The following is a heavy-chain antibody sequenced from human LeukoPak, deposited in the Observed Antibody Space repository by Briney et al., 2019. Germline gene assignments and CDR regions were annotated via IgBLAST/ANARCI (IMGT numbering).Heavy chain of an antibody. Sequence: GGSLRLSCAASGFTFSSHWMHWVRQPPGKELVWVSRIKSDGSTTNYADSVKGRFIISRDNAKNTLFLQMNSLRADDTAVYYCVRDRRTGRTSFDYWGLGALVTVSS. CDR1: GFTFSSHW. CDR2: IKSDGSTT. D-gene: IGHD1-1*01. CDR3: VRDRRTGRTSFDY. V-gene: IGHV3-74*01. J-gene: IGHJ4*02.